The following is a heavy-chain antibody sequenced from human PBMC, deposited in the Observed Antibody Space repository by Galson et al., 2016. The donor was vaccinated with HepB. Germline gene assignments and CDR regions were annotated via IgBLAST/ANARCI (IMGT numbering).Heavy chain of an antibody. CDR1: GVTFSRYW. CDR2: IKEDGSEK. J-gene: IGHJ5*02. CDR3: ARESYNRFDP. V-gene: IGHV3-7*01. Sequence: SLRLSCAASGVTFSRYWMSWVRQAPGKGLEWVANIKEDGSEKYYVDSVKGRFTISRDNAKNSLYLQMNSLRVEDTAIYYCARESYNRFDPWGQGTLVTVSS.